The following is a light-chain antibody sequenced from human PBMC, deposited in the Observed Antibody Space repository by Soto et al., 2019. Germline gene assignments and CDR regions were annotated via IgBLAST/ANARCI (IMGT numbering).Light chain of an antibody. V-gene: IGLV2-14*01. J-gene: IGLJ3*02. CDR2: EVS. CDR1: SSDVGGYNY. Sequence: QSALTQPASVSGSPGQSITICCTGTSSDVGGYNYVSWYQQHPGKAPKLMIYEVSNRPSGVSNRFSGSKSGNTASLTISGLQAEDEADYYCSSYTSSSIWVFGGGTKVTVL. CDR3: SSYTSSSIWV.